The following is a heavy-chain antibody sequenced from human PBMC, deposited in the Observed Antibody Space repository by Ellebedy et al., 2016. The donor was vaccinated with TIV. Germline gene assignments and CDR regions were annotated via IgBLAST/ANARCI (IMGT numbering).Heavy chain of an antibody. CDR1: GFTFSNYW. CDR3: ARGYTGYDFAY. D-gene: IGHD5-12*01. J-gene: IGHJ4*02. V-gene: IGHV3-7*01. CDR2: IKQDGSAK. Sequence: PGGFLRLSCAASGFTFSNYWMNWVRQAPGKGLEWVANIKQDGSAKYYVDSVKGRFTISRDNAKNSLYLQMNSLRAEDTAVYYCARGYTGYDFAYWGQGTLVTVSS.